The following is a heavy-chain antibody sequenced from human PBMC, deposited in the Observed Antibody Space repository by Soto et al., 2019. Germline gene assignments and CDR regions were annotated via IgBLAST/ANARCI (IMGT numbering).Heavy chain of an antibody. D-gene: IGHD6-13*01. Sequence: QVLLQESGPRLMKPSETLSLTCSVSGLTISSASYHWSWIRQHPGKGLEWIGNIYYNGSTYYSPSLKSRATLWLDTSKNQHSLRLTSVTAADTAVYYCARYRTSGSWSKFDYWGQGTLVTVSS. V-gene: IGHV4-31*03. CDR1: GLTISSASYH. CDR3: ARYRTSGSWSKFDY. CDR2: IYYNGST. J-gene: IGHJ4*02.